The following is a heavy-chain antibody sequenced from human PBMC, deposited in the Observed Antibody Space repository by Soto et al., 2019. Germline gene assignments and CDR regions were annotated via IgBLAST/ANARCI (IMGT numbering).Heavy chain of an antibody. V-gene: IGHV3-11*01. D-gene: IGHD6-13*01. CDR1: GFTFSDYY. CDR3: ARLGSIAAAGTPDY. Sequence: GGSLRLSCAASGFTFSDYYMSWFRQAPGKGLEWVSYISGSGSTIHDADSVKGRFTIFRDNAKNSLYLQMNSLRAEDTAVYYCARLGSIAAAGTPDYWGQGTLVTVPQ. CDR2: ISGSGSTI. J-gene: IGHJ4*02.